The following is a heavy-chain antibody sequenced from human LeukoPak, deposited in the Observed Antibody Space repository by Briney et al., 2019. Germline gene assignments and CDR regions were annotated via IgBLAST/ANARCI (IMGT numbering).Heavy chain of an antibody. CDR2: INHSGST. V-gene: IGHV4-34*01. D-gene: IGHD1-7*01. J-gene: IGHJ4*02. Sequence: SETLSLTCAVYGGSFSGYYWSWIRRPPGKGLEWIGEINHSGSTNYNPSLKSRVTISVDTSKNQFSLKLSSVTAADTAVYYCARPRFGTGITGTTFYYFDYWGQGTLVTVSS. CDR3: ARPRFGTGITGTTFYYFDY. CDR1: GGSFSGYY.